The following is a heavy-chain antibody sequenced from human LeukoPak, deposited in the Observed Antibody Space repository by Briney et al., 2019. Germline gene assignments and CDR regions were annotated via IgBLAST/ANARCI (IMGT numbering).Heavy chain of an antibody. Sequence: GGSLRLSCAASGIIVSNNYMNWVRQAPGKGLEWVSAISGSGGSTYYADSVKGRFTISRDNSKNTLYLQMNSLRAEDTAVYYCAKDNSWNWQSCSDYWGQGTLVTVSS. J-gene: IGHJ4*02. CDR2: ISGSGGST. CDR3: AKDNSWNWQSCSDY. D-gene: IGHD1-7*01. CDR1: GIIVSNNY. V-gene: IGHV3-23*01.